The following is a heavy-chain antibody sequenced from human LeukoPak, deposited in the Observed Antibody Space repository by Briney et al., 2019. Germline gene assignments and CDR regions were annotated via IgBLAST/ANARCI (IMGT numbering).Heavy chain of an antibody. J-gene: IGHJ3*02. Sequence: GGSLRLSCAASELTFRGYTLHWVRQAPGKGLEWVAVISYDGSNKYYADSVKGRFTIPRDNSKNTLYLQMNSLRDEDTAVYYCARDSLTIFGGGAFDIWGQGTMVTVSS. CDR3: ARDSLTIFGGGAFDI. CDR1: ELTFRGYT. V-gene: IGHV3-30-3*01. D-gene: IGHD3-3*01. CDR2: ISYDGSNK.